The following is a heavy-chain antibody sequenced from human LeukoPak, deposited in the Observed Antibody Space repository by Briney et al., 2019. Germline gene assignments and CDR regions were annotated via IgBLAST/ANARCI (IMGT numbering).Heavy chain of an antibody. CDR1: GYTFTSYG. D-gene: IGHD1-7*01. Sequence: ASVKVSCKASGYTFTSYGISWVRQAPGQGLEWMGWISAYNGNTNYAQKLQGRVTMTTDTSTSTAYMELRSLRSDDTAVYYCARSRYNWNYGPPGQPKQYYYYYYMDVWGKGTTVTVSS. V-gene: IGHV1-18*01. CDR3: ARSRYNWNYGPPGQPKQYYYYYYMDV. CDR2: ISAYNGNT. J-gene: IGHJ6*03.